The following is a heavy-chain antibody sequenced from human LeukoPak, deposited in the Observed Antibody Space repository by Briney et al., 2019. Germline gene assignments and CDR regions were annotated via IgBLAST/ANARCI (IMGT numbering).Heavy chain of an antibody. CDR3: ARDGIAAAGNWFDP. CDR1: GGSLSSYY. V-gene: IGHV4-4*07. CDR2: LYTSGST. D-gene: IGHD6-13*01. J-gene: IGHJ5*02. Sequence: SETLSLTCTVSGGSLSSYYWSWLRQPAGKGLEWIGRLYTSGSTNYNPSLKSRVTMSVDTSKNQFSLKLSSVTAADTAVYYCARDGIAAAGNWFDPWGQRALGTVSS.